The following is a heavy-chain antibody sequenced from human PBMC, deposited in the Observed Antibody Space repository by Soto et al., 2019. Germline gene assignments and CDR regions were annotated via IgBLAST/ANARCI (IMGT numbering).Heavy chain of an antibody. D-gene: IGHD3-16*02. CDR3: AKGLYYDYVWGSYRYPGGSYYFDY. CDR2: ISGSGGST. J-gene: IGHJ4*02. CDR1: GFTFSSYA. V-gene: IGHV3-23*01. Sequence: EVQLLESGGGLVQPGGSLRLSCAASGFTFSSYAMSWVRQAPGKGLEWVSAISGSGGSTYYADSVKGRFTISRDNSKNTPYLQMNSLRAEDTAVYYCAKGLYYDYVWGSYRYPGGSYYFDYWGQGTLVTVSS.